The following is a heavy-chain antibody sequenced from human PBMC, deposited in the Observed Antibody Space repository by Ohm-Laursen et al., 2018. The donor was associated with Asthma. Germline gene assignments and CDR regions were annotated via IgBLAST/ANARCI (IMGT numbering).Heavy chain of an antibody. Sequence: SLRLSCAASGFTFSSYDMHWVRQATGKSLEWVSAIGTAGDTYYPGSVKGRFTISRENAKNSLYLQMNSLRAGDTAVYYCARARRGDDAFDIWGQGTMVTVSS. D-gene: IGHD2-21*01. CDR1: GFTFSSYD. V-gene: IGHV3-13*01. CDR2: IGTAGDT. CDR3: ARARRGDDAFDI. J-gene: IGHJ3*02.